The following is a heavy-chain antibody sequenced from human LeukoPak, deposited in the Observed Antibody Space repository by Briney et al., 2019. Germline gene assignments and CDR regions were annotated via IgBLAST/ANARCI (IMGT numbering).Heavy chain of an antibody. D-gene: IGHD3-10*01. CDR3: ARGDYYGSGSYEYYFDY. Sequence: SQTLSLTCTVSGGSISSGGYYWSWIRQHPGKGLEWIGYIYYSGSTYYNPSLKSRVTISVDTSKNQFSLKLSSVTAADTAVYYCARGDYYGSGSYEYYFDYWGQGTLVTVSS. CDR1: GGSISSGGYY. V-gene: IGHV4-31*03. CDR2: IYYSGST. J-gene: IGHJ4*02.